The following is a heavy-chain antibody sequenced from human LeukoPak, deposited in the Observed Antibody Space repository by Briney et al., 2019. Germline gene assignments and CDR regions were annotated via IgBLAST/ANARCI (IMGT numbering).Heavy chain of an antibody. J-gene: IGHJ4*02. CDR3: AKGINGYLDY. Sequence: GGSLRLSCAPSGFTFNNYPMTWVRQAPGKGLEWVSSINPSGDNTYYADAVKGRFTICRDNSENTLYLQMHSLRAEATAVYYCAKGINGYLDYWGQGTLVTVSS. V-gene: IGHV3-23*01. CDR1: GFTFNNYP. D-gene: IGHD2-8*01. CDR2: INPSGDNT.